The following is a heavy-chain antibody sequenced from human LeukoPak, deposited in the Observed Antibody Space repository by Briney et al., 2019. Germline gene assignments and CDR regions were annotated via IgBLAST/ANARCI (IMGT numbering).Heavy chain of an antibody. D-gene: IGHD3-10*01. V-gene: IGHV4-61*01. CDR3: ARDHFGSLDS. J-gene: IGHJ4*02. CDR2: DYCGGDT. Sequence: PSETLSLTCTVSGFSVTTDSYCWGWIRQPPGKGLEWIGYDYCGGDTNYDPSLKRRVTISVDTSKNQFSLTLTSVTAADTAVYFCARDHFGSLDSWGQGILVTVSS. CDR1: GFSVTTDSYC.